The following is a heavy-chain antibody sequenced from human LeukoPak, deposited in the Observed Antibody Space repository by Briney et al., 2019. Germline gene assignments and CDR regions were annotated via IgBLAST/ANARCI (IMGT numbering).Heavy chain of an antibody. V-gene: IGHV4-61*08. CDR3: ARERGYDILTGYYARNAEIDY. J-gene: IGHJ4*02. CDR2: IYYSGST. D-gene: IGHD3-9*01. Sequence: SETLSLTCTVSGGSVSSGGYYWSWIRQPPGKGLEWIGYIYYSGSTNYNPSLKSRVTISVDTSKNQFSLKLSSVTAADTAVYYCARERGYDILTGYYARNAEIDYWGQGTLVTVSS. CDR1: GGSVSSGGYY.